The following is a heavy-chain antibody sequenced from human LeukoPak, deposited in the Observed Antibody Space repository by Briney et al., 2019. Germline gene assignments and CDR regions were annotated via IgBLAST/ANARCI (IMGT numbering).Heavy chain of an antibody. D-gene: IGHD6-13*01. V-gene: IGHV3-23*01. J-gene: IGHJ4*02. Sequence: HSGGSLRLSCAASGFTFSSYAMSWVRQAPGKGLEWVSGISGSGGTTYYADSVKGRFTISRDNSKNTLFLQMSSLRAGDTAVYYCANRGLYSTEGSDYWGQGTLVTVSS. CDR1: GFTFSSYA. CDR2: ISGSGGTT. CDR3: ANRGLYSTEGSDY.